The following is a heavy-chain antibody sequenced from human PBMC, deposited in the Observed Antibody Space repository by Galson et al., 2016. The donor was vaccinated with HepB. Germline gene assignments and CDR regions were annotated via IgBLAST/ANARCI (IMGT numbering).Heavy chain of an antibody. J-gene: IGHJ4*02. CDR2: ISYDGSHK. V-gene: IGHV3-30*18. CDR1: GFTFSSHG. D-gene: IGHD3-9*01. Sequence: SLRLSCAASGFTFSSHGMHWVRQAPGKGLEWVAVISYDGSHKYYAASVKGRFSISRDNSKNTLSLQMNSLRAEDTAVYYCAKNDILAGYSAFDYWGQGTLVTVSS. CDR3: AKNDILAGYSAFDY.